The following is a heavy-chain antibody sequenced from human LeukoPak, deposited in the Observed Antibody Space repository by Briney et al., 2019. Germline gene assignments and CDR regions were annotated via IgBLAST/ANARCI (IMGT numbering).Heavy chain of an antibody. CDR2: ISYDGSNK. CDR1: GFTFSSYG. J-gene: IGHJ4*02. D-gene: IGHD3-22*01. Sequence: GGSLGLSCAASGFTFSSYGMHWVRQAPGKGLEWVAVISYDGSNKYYADSVKGRFTISRDNSKNTLYLQMNSLRAEDTAVYYCAKRYYDSSGFDYWGQGTLVTVSS. CDR3: AKRYYDSSGFDY. V-gene: IGHV3-30*18.